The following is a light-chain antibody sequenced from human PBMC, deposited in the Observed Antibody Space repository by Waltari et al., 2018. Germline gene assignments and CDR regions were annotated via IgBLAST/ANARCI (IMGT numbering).Light chain of an antibody. Sequence: QSVLTQPPSASETPGQRVTISCSGSISNLGSNYLYWYPQVPGAAPRLLIYRNNQRPSGVPDRFSGSKFGTSASLAIDGLRSEDEAVYYCASWDDSHYVFGPGTKVTVL. CDR3: ASWDDSHYV. V-gene: IGLV1-47*01. CDR1: ISNLGSNY. J-gene: IGLJ1*01. CDR2: RNN.